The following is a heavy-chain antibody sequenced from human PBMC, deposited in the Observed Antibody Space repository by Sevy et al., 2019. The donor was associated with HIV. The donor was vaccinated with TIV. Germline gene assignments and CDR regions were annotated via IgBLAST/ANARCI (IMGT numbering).Heavy chain of an antibody. CDR2: INSDGSST. J-gene: IGHJ6*02. Sequence: QGGSLRLSCAASGFTFSSYWMHWVRQAPGKGLVWVSRINSDGSSTRYADSVKGRFTISRDNAKNTLYLQMNSLRAEDTAVYYCARDSPYSSGRRGLDYYYGMDVWGQGTTVTVSS. CDR1: GFTFSSYW. CDR3: ARDSPYSSGRRGLDYYYGMDV. V-gene: IGHV3-74*01. D-gene: IGHD6-19*01.